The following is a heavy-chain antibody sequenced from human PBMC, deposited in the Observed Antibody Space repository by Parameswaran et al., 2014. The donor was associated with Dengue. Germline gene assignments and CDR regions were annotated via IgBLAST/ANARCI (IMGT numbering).Heavy chain of an antibody. D-gene: IGHD1-26*01. Sequence: WIRQPPGKGLEWIGSIYYSGSTYYNPSLKSRVTISVDTSKNQFSLKLSSVTAADTAVYYCAREGAAVRHFDYWGQGTLVTVSS. J-gene: IGHJ4*02. CDR3: AREGAAVRHFDY. CDR2: IYYSGST. V-gene: IGHV4-39*07.